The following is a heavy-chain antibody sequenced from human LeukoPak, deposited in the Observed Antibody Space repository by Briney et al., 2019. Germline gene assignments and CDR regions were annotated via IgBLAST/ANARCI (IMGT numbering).Heavy chain of an antibody. CDR3: AGGPYYDFWSGYLRY. J-gene: IGHJ4*02. D-gene: IGHD3-3*01. V-gene: IGHV1-69*05. Sequence: SVKVSCKASGGTFSSYAISWVRQAPGQGLEWMGRIIPIFGTANYAQKFQSRVTITTDESTSTAYMELSSLRSEDTAVYYCAGGPYYDFWSGYLRYWGQGTLVTVSS. CDR2: IIPIFGTA. CDR1: GGTFSSYA.